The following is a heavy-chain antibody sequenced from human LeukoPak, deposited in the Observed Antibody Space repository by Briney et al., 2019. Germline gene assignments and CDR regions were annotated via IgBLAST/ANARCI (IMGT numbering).Heavy chain of an antibody. D-gene: IGHD2-2*01. CDR3: ARGQYHLLYWYFDL. Sequence: PSETLSLTCTVSGSSISRYYWSLIRQAAAEALERIGRIYSSGSTNYNPSLKSRVTMSVDTSKNQFSLKLSSVTAADTAVYYCARGQYHLLYWYFDLWGRGTLVTVSS. CDR2: IYSSGST. V-gene: IGHV4-4*07. J-gene: IGHJ2*01. CDR1: GSSISRYY.